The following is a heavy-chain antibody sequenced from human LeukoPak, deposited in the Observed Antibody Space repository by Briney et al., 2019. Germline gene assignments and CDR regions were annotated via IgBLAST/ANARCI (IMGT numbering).Heavy chain of an antibody. CDR3: ARDLDWILFDY. J-gene: IGHJ4*02. CDR2: IRPEGTTT. V-gene: IGHV3-74*03. CDR1: GFTFSAYW. Sequence: GGSLRLSCAASGFTFSAYWMHWVRQAPGKGLVWVARIRPEGTTTAYADSVKGRFTISRDNAKNTLFLQMNSLSAEDTAVYYCARDLDWILFDYWGQGTLVTVSS. D-gene: IGHD3-9*01.